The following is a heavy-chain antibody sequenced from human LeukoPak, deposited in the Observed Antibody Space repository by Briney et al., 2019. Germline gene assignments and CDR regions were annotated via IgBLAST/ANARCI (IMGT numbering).Heavy chain of an antibody. CDR2: INPKRGVT. CDR3: ARGVAVTDRARFFDY. V-gene: IGHV1-2*02. J-gene: IGHJ4*02. CDR1: GYTFTAYY. Sequence: GASVKVSSKASGYTFTAYYVHWVRQAPGHGREWMGWINPKRGVTNSTQKIQGRVTMTRDTSISTIYMELRSLISDDTAAYYCARGVAVTDRARFFDYWGQGTLVTVSS. D-gene: IGHD4-11*01.